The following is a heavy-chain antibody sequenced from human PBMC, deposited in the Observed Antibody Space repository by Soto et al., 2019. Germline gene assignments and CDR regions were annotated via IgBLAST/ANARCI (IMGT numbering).Heavy chain of an antibody. D-gene: IGHD1-26*01. CDR2: IYFTGPT. CDR3: AREGHASWDCLDL. J-gene: IGHJ5*02. Sequence: QVQLQESGPGLVKPSQTLSLACSVSGASLNGGGSYWSWIRQYPGKALEWIGFIYFTGPTYYNPFLRNRVTMSVDTSMKQFFLELTAVTAAATAIYYGAREGHASWDCLDLLGPGIFVTVSS. V-gene: IGHV4-31*03. CDR1: GASLNGGGSY.